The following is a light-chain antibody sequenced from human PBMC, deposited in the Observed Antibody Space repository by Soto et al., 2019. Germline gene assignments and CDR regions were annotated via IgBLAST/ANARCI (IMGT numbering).Light chain of an antibody. CDR3: LQVNSFPRT. Sequence: HMTQSASSLSASIGDRVTITCRASQGIGVRLAWFQQKPGKAPQYLIQSASILQSGVPSRFSGSGSGTEFTLTINSLQTEDVAIYYCLQVNSFPRTFGQGTKVDIK. CDR1: QGIGVR. CDR2: SAS. J-gene: IGKJ1*01. V-gene: IGKV1-12*01.